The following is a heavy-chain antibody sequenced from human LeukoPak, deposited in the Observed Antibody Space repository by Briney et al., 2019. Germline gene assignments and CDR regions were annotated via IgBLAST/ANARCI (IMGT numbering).Heavy chain of an antibody. D-gene: IGHD3-3*01. CDR2: IIPIFGTA. J-gene: IGHJ4*02. Sequence: SVKVSCKASGGTFSSYAISWVRQAPGQGLEWMGGIIPIFGTANYAQKFQGRVTITADESTSTAYMELSSLRSEDTAVYYCARGSLFWAPADYWGQGTLVTVSS. CDR1: GGTFSSYA. V-gene: IGHV1-69*13. CDR3: ARGSLFWAPADY.